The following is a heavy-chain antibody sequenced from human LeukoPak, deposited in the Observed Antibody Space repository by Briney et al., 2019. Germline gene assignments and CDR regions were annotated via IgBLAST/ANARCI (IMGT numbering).Heavy chain of an antibody. CDR2: INPNSGGT. Sequence: GASVKVSCKASGYTFTGYHMHWVRQAPGQGLEWMGWINPNSGGTNYAQKFQGRVTMTRDTSISTAYMELSRLRSDDTAVFYCARDHSSSSYYYYMDVWGKGTTVTVSS. V-gene: IGHV1-2*02. D-gene: IGHD6-6*01. CDR1: GYTFTGYH. J-gene: IGHJ6*03. CDR3: ARDHSSSSYYYYMDV.